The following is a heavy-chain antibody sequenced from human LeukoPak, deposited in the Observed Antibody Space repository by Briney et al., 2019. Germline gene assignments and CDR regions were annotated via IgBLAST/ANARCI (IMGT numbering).Heavy chain of an antibody. Sequence: GGSLRLSCAASGFTFSSYAMSWVCQAPGKGLEWVSAISGSGGSTYHADSVKGRFTISRDNSKNTLYLQMNSLRAEDTAVYYCAKGARIAAAGSGGQDYWGQGTLVTVSS. V-gene: IGHV3-23*01. CDR3: AKGARIAAAGSGGQDY. D-gene: IGHD6-13*01. CDR1: GFTFSSYA. CDR2: ISGSGGST. J-gene: IGHJ4*02.